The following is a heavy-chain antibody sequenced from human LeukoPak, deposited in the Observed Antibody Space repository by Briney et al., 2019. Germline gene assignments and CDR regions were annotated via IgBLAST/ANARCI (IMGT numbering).Heavy chain of an antibody. CDR1: GFTFSDYY. D-gene: IGHD3-3*01. CDR2: ISSSGSTI. Sequence: GGSLRLSCAASGFTFSDYYMSWIRQAPGKGLEWVSYISSSGSTIYYADSVKGRFTISRDNAKNSLYLQMNSLRAEDTAVYYCARVVSGDFWSGYSPLFDYWGQGTLVTVSS. J-gene: IGHJ4*02. V-gene: IGHV3-11*01. CDR3: ARVVSGDFWSGYSPLFDY.